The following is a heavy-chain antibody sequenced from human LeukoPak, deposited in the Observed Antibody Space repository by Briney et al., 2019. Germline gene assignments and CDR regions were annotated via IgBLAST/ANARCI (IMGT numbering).Heavy chain of an antibody. Sequence: GGSLRLSCATSEFIFSDYYMSWVRQAPGKGLEWISYISSSGSTTYYADSVKGRFTISRDNAKKSLYLQMNSLRAEDTATYYCAREGGSLGYFAFDFWGRGTPVTVSS. CDR3: AREGGSLGYFAFDF. D-gene: IGHD3-22*01. CDR1: EFIFSDYY. CDR2: ISSSGSTT. J-gene: IGHJ4*02. V-gene: IGHV3-11*01.